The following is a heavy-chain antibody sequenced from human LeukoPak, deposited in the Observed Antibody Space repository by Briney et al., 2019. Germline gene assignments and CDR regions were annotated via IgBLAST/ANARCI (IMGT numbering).Heavy chain of an antibody. V-gene: IGHV3-21*05. Sequence: GGSLRLSCAASRFTFSSYSMNWVRQAPGKGLEWVPYISSSSSNKYYAESVKGRFTISRDNPKNSLYLQMNSLRADDTAVYYCARGRYDSGDYYSIFDYWGQGTLVTVSS. CDR2: ISSSSSNK. CDR3: ARGRYDSGDYYSIFDY. CDR1: RFTFSSYS. J-gene: IGHJ4*02. D-gene: IGHD3-22*01.